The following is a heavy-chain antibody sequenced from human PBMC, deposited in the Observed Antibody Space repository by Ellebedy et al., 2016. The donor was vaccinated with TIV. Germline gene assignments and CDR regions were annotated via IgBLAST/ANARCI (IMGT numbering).Heavy chain of an antibody. D-gene: IGHD6-13*01. CDR3: ARVLYISDWYWFDP. V-gene: IGHV3-33*01. Sequence: GESLKISXAASGFTFSSYGMHWVRQAPGKGLEWVAGIWYDGNNKYYADSVKGRFTISRDNSKNTLYLQMNSLRAEDTAVYYCARVLYISDWYWFDPWGQGTLVTVSS. CDR1: GFTFSSYG. J-gene: IGHJ5*02. CDR2: IWYDGNNK.